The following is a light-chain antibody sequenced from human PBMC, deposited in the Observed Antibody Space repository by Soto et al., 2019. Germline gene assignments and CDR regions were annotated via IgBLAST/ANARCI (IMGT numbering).Light chain of an antibody. CDR3: QQYGSPPFT. Sequence: EIVLTQSPGTLSLSPGERATLSCRASQSVSSSYLAWYQQTPGQAPRLLIYGASSRATDSPDRFSGSGSGTDFTLTISRLEPEDFAVYYCQQYGSPPFTFGPGTKVDIK. J-gene: IGKJ3*01. V-gene: IGKV3-20*01. CDR2: GAS. CDR1: QSVSSSY.